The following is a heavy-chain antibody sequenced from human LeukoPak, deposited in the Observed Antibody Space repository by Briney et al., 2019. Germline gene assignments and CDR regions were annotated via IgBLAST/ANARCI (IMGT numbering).Heavy chain of an antibody. V-gene: IGHV3-30*02. CDR1: GFTFSSYG. J-gene: IGHJ4*02. D-gene: IGHD5-18*01. Sequence: GGSLRLSCAAAGFTFSSYGMHWVRQAPGKGLGWVAFIRYDGSNKYYADSVKGRFTISRDHSKNTLYLQMNSLRAEDTAVYYCAKDWGYSYGFFDYWGQGTLVTVSS. CDR3: AKDWGYSYGFFDY. CDR2: IRYDGSNK.